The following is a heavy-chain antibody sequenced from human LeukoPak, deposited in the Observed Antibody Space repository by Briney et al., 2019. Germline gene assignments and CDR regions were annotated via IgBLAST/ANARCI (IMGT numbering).Heavy chain of an antibody. J-gene: IGHJ6*03. Sequence: SETLSLTCTVSGGSISSYYWGWIRQPPGKGLEWIGYIYYSGSTNYNPSLKSRVTISVDASKNQFSLKLSSVTAADTAVYYCARGSTFYYYYMDVWGKGTTVTVSS. CDR2: IYYSGST. CDR3: ARGSTFYYYYMDV. D-gene: IGHD2/OR15-2a*01. V-gene: IGHV4-59*01. CDR1: GGSISSYY.